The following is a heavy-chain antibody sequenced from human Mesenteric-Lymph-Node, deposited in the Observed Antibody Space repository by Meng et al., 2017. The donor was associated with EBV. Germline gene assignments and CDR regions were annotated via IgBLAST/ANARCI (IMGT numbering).Heavy chain of an antibody. D-gene: IGHD2-8*01. V-gene: IGHV4-61*01. CDR2: IHYGGAT. CDR1: GGSVSSGSYY. Sequence: QVQRQESGPGLVKPSETLSLTGTVSGGSVSSGSYYWSWIRQPPGKGLEWIGYIHYGGATNYNPSLSGRVTISIDTPKNQFSLKLSSVTAADTAVYYCAREIVRNWFDPWGQGTLVTVSS. J-gene: IGHJ5*02. CDR3: AREIVRNWFDP.